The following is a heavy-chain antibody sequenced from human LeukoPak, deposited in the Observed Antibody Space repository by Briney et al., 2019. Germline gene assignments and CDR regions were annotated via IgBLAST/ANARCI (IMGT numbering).Heavy chain of an antibody. Sequence: GGSLRLSCAASGLTFSDYYMSWIRQAPGKGLEWVSYISSSGSSIFYADSVKGRFTISRDNAKNSLYLQMNSLRAENTAVYYCARRPYSSSWYYFDYWGQGTLVTVSS. CDR2: ISSSGSSI. V-gene: IGHV3-11*04. CDR3: ARRPYSSSWYYFDY. D-gene: IGHD6-13*01. CDR1: GLTFSDYY. J-gene: IGHJ4*02.